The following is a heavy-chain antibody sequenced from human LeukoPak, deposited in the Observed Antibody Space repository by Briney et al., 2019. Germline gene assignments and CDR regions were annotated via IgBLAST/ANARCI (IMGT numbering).Heavy chain of an antibody. CDR3: AKRPAAVRGVIPYVDY. J-gene: IGHJ4*02. V-gene: IGHV3-23*01. CDR2: ISAGGGT. D-gene: IGHD3-10*02. CDR1: GFMFSSFS. Sequence: GGSLRLSCAASGFMFSSFSMSWVRHVPGKGLEWVSTISAGGGTYHADSVKGRFTISRDNSKNTLFLQMDSLRVGDTAIYYCAKRPAAVRGVIPYVDYWGQGTLVTVSS.